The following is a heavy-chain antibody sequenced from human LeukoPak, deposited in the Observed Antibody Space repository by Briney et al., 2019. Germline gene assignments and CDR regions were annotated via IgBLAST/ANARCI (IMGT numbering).Heavy chain of an antibody. CDR3: ARIHRYCSGGACYVLDN. CDR1: GGSISSYY. CDR2: IYYSGST. J-gene: IGHJ4*02. V-gene: IGHV4-59*01. D-gene: IGHD2-15*01. Sequence: SETLSLTCTVSGGSISSYYWSWIRQPPGKGLEWIGYIYYSGSTNYNPSLKSRVTISVDTSKNQFSLKLSSVTAADTAVYYCARIHRYCSGGACYVLDNWGQGTLVAVSS.